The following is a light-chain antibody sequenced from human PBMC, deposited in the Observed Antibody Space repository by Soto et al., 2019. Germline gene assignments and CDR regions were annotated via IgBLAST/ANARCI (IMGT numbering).Light chain of an antibody. J-gene: IGLJ1*01. V-gene: IGLV2-23*01. CDR2: EGS. Sequence: QSVLTQPASVSGSPGQSITISCTGTSSDVGSYNLVSWFQQHPGKAPKPMIYEGSKRPSGVSNRFSGSRSGNTASLTISGLQAEDEADYYCCSYAGSYTYVFGTGTKVTVL. CDR1: SSDVGSYNL. CDR3: CSYAGSYTYV.